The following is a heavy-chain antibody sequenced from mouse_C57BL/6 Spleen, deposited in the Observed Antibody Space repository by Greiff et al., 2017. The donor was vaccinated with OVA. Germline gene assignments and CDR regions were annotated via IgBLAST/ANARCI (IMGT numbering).Heavy chain of an antibody. V-gene: IGHV1-64*01. D-gene: IGHD1-1*01. Sequence: VQLQQSGAELVKPGASVKLSCKASGYTFTSYWMHWVKQRPGQGLEWIGMIHPNSGSTNYNEKFKSKATLTVDKSSSTAYMQLSSLTSEDSAVYYCAGYYGSSYYAMDYWGQGTSVTVSS. CDR1: GYTFTSYW. CDR2: IHPNSGST. J-gene: IGHJ4*01. CDR3: AGYYGSSYYAMDY.